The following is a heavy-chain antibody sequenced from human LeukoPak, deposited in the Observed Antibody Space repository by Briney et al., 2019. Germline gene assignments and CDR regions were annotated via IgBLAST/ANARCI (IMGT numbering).Heavy chain of an antibody. J-gene: IGHJ6*02. CDR1: GGSISSYY. D-gene: IGHD3-3*01. Sequence: PSETLSLTCTVSGGSISSYYWSWIRQPPGKGLEWIGYIYYSGSTNYNPSLKSRVTISVDTSKNQFSLKLSSVTAADTAVYYCAREKAEGYDFWSGYFAYYYYGMDVWGQGTTVTVSS. V-gene: IGHV4-59*12. CDR2: IYYSGST. CDR3: AREKAEGYDFWSGYFAYYYYGMDV.